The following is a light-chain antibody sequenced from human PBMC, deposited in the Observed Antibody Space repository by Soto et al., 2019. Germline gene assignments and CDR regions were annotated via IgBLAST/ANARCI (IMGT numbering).Light chain of an antibody. J-gene: IGKJ5*01. CDR3: QQYGSSPPIT. Sequence: EIVLTQSPATLSLSPGERATLSCRASQSVSSSLLAWYQQKPGQAPRLLIYAAPSRATGISDRFSGSGSGTDFTLTISRLEPEDFAVYYCQQYGSSPPITFGQGTRLEIK. CDR2: AAP. CDR1: QSVSSSL. V-gene: IGKV3-20*01.